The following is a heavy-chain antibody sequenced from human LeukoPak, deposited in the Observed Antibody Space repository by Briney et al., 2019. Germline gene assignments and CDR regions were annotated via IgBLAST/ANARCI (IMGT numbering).Heavy chain of an antibody. CDR3: AKDLWGPVDY. D-gene: IGHD2/OR15-2a*01. CDR2: ISGSGGST. CDR1: AFAFSNHA. Sequence: GGSLRLSCTASAFAFSNHAMSWVRQAPGKGLEWVSAISGSGGSTYYADSVKGRFTISRDNSKNTLYLQMNSLRAEDTAVYYCAKDLWGPVDYWGQGTLVTVSS. V-gene: IGHV3-23*01. J-gene: IGHJ4*02.